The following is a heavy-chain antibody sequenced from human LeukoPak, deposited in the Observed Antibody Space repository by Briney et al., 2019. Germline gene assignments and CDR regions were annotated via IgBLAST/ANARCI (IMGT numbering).Heavy chain of an antibody. D-gene: IGHD5-12*01. CDR3: ARGLGYSGYADTGYYFDY. J-gene: IGHJ4*02. CDR1: GFTVSSNY. CDR2: IYSGGST. V-gene: IGHV3-66*01. Sequence: GGSLRLSCAASGFTVSSNYMSWVRQAPGKGLGWVSVIYSGGSTYYADSVKGRFTISRDNSKNTLYLQMNSLRAEDTAVYYCARGLGYSGYADTGYYFDYWGQGTLVTVSS.